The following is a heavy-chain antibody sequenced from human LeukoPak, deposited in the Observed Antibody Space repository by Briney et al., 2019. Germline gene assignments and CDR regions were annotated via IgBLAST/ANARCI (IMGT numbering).Heavy chain of an antibody. CDR1: GFTFSSYS. CDR2: ISSSSSTI. J-gene: IGHJ4*02. CDR3: ARDRRGYSYGSDY. Sequence: PGGSLRLSCAASGFTFSSYSMNWVRQAPGRGLEWVSYISSSSSTIYYADSVKGRFTISRDNAKNSLYLQVNSLRAEDTAVYYCARDRRGYSYGSDYWGQGTLVTVSS. V-gene: IGHV3-48*01. D-gene: IGHD5-18*01.